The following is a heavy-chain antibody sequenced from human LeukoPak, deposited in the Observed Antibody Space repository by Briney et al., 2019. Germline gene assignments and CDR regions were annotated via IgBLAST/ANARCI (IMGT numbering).Heavy chain of an antibody. J-gene: IGHJ3*02. Sequence: PGGSLRLSCAASGFTFSSYAMSWVRQAPGKGLEWVSSISSSSSYIYYADSVKGRFTISRDNSKNTLFLQMNSLRAEDTAIYYCARGQLDTPTTRLDAFDIWGQGTMVTVSS. D-gene: IGHD5-18*01. CDR1: GFTFSSYA. V-gene: IGHV3-23*01. CDR2: ISSSSSYI. CDR3: ARGQLDTPTTRLDAFDI.